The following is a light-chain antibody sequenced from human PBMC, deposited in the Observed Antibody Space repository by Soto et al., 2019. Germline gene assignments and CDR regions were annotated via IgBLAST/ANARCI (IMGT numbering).Light chain of an antibody. V-gene: IGKV3-20*01. J-gene: IGKJ3*01. Sequence: EIGLTQSPGTLSLSPGERATLSCRASQSVSSSYLAWYQQKPGQAPRLLIYGASSRATGIPDRFSGSGSGTDFTLTSSRLEPEDFAVYYCQQYGSSLFTFGPGTKVDIK. CDR1: QSVSSSY. CDR2: GAS. CDR3: QQYGSSLFT.